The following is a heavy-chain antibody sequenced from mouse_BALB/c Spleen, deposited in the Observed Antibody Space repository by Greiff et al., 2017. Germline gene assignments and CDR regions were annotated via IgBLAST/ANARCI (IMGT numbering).Heavy chain of an antibody. Sequence: QVQLQQPGAELVMPGASVKMSCKASGYTFTDYWMHWVKQRPGQGLEWIGAIDTSDSYTSYNQKFKGKATLTVDESSSTAYMQLSSLTSEDSAVYYCARKSSGHYFDYWGQGTTLTVSS. D-gene: IGHD3-1*01. CDR3: ARKSSGHYFDY. CDR1: GYTFTDYW. V-gene: IGHV1-69*01. CDR2: IDTSDSYT. J-gene: IGHJ2*01.